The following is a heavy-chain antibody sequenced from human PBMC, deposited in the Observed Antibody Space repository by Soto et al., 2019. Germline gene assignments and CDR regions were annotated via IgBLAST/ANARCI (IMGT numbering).Heavy chain of an antibody. Sequence: ASVKVSCKASGGTFSSYAISWVRQAPGPGLEWMGGIIPIFGTANYARKFQGRVTITRDTSASTAYMELSSLRSEDTAVYYCARDPQTGYSSGWSKRDGSSYFDYWGQGTLVTV. CDR3: ARDPQTGYSSGWSKRDGSSYFDY. CDR1: GGTFSSYA. D-gene: IGHD6-19*01. V-gene: IGHV1-69*05. J-gene: IGHJ4*02. CDR2: IIPIFGTA.